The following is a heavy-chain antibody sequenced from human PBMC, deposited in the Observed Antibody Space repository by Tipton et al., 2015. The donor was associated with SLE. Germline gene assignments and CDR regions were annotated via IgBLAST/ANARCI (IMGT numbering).Heavy chain of an antibody. D-gene: IGHD3-22*01. CDR3: ARDPSDTSGFYTYSFDL. J-gene: IGHJ4*02. CDR2: IYNSENT. Sequence: TLSLTCTVSGGSISSGEYYWSWLRQPPGKGLEWIGYIYNSENTYNNPSLKSRLTISVDTSRNQFSLKLSSVTAADTAVYYCARDPSDTSGFYTYSFDLWGQGTPVTVSS. V-gene: IGHV4-30-4*01. CDR1: GGSISSGEYY.